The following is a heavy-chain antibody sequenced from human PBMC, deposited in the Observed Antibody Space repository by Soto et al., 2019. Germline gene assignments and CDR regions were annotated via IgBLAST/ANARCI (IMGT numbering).Heavy chain of an antibody. D-gene: IGHD6-19*01. V-gene: IGHV1-69*12. Sequence: QVQLVQSGAEVKKPGSSVKVSGKASGVTFSSYAISWVRQAPGQGLEWMGGIIPIFGTANYAQKFQGRVTITADESTSTAYMELSSLRSEDTAVYYCATHRGGQWLPVVYFDYWGQGTLVTVSS. CDR2: IIPIFGTA. CDR3: ATHRGGQWLPVVYFDY. CDR1: GVTFSSYA. J-gene: IGHJ4*02.